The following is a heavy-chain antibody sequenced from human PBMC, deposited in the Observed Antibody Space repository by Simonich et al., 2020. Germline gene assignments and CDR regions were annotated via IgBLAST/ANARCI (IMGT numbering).Heavy chain of an antibody. CDR3: AREGAGNDAFDI. V-gene: IGHV3-30*04. D-gene: IGHD1-26*01. CDR1: GFTFSSYA. J-gene: IGHJ3*02. CDR2: ISYDGSNK. Sequence: QVQLVESGGGVVQPGRSLRLSCAASGFTFSSYAMHWVRQAPGKGLEWVAVISYDGSNKDYADSVKGRFTISRDKSKNTLYLQMNSLRAEDTAVYYCAREGAGNDAFDIWGQGTMVTVSS.